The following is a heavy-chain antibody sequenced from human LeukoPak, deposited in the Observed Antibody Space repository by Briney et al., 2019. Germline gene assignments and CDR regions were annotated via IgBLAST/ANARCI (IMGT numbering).Heavy chain of an antibody. CDR3: AKEGTTVVRRGYGMDV. Sequence: HRESLKISCKGSGYSFTSNWIAWVRQMPGKGLEWMGIIYPGDSDTRYSPSFQGQVTISADKSISTTYLQWSSLKASDTAMYYCAKEGTTVVRRGYGMDVWGQGTSVTVSS. D-gene: IGHD4-23*01. V-gene: IGHV5-51*01. CDR2: IYPGDSDT. CDR1: GYSFTSNW. J-gene: IGHJ6*02.